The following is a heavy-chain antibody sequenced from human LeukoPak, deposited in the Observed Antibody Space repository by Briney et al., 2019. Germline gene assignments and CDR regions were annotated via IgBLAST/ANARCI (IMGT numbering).Heavy chain of an antibody. CDR3: ARVQALTMIALYFDY. CDR2: ISPDSNYK. CDR1: GFTFSTYS. J-gene: IGHJ4*02. V-gene: IGHV3-21*01. Sequence: GGSLRLSCAASGFTFSTYSMNWLRLAPGKGLEWVSSISPDSNYKYYVDSVKGRFTISRDNAKNSLYLQMNSLRAEDTAVYYCARVQALTMIALYFDYWGQGTLVTVSS. D-gene: IGHD3-22*01.